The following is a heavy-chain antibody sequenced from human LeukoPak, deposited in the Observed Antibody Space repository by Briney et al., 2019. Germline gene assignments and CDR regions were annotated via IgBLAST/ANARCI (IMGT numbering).Heavy chain of an antibody. V-gene: IGHV3-23*01. D-gene: IGHD6-19*01. J-gene: IGHJ2*01. CDR2: VTSTGGIT. Sequence: GGSLRLSCAASGFTFSTYAMSWVRQAPGQGLEWVSTVTSTGGITYYADSVKGRFTISRDNSKNTLYLQMNSLRAEDTAVYYCARVGKPGYYETSSGWVTWYFDLWGRGTLVTVSS. CDR1: GFTFSTYA. CDR3: ARVGKPGYYETSSGWVTWYFDL.